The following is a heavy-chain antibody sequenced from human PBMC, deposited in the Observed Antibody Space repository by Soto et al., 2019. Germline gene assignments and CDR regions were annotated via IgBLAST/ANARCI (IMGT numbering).Heavy chain of an antibody. CDR2: ISYDGSNK. CDR3: AKDGGIAAAGQGYYYYGMDV. CDR1: GFTFSSYG. J-gene: IGHJ6*02. D-gene: IGHD6-13*01. Sequence: QVQLVESGGGVVQPGRSLRLSCAASGFTFSSYGMHWFRQAPGKGLEWVAVISYDGSNKYYADSVKGRFTISRDNSKNTLYLQMNSLRAEDTAVYYCAKDGGIAAAGQGYYYYGMDVWCQGTTVTVSS. V-gene: IGHV3-30*18.